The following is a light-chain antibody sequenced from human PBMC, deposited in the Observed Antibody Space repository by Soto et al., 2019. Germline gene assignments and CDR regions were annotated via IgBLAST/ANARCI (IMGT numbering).Light chain of an antibody. Sequence: QSVLTQPASVSGSPGQSITISCTGTSSDVGGYNYVSWYQQHPGKAPKLILYDVNNRPSGVSDRFSGFKSGNTASLTIFGLQVEDEADYYCSSYTSSTTDVFGTGTKVTVL. CDR3: SSYTSSTTDV. V-gene: IGLV2-14*01. J-gene: IGLJ1*01. CDR1: SSDVGGYNY. CDR2: DVN.